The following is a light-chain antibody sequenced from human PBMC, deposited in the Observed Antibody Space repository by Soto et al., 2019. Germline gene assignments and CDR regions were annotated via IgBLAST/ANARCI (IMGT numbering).Light chain of an antibody. J-gene: IGKJ5*01. CDR1: QSISSW. CDR3: QQLNSYPT. CDR2: VAS. V-gene: IGKV1-5*01. Sequence: IHITQSTSTLSASVGDRDTITRRASQSISSWLAWYQQKPGKAPKLLIYVASTLQSGVPSRFSGSGSGTDSTLTIRSLKPEDFATYYCQQLNSYPTFGQGTKLDIK.